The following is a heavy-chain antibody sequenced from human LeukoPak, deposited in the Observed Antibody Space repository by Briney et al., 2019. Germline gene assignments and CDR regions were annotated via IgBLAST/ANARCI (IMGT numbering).Heavy chain of an antibody. D-gene: IGHD3-10*01. CDR1: GGSISSYY. V-gene: IGHV4-59*01. Sequence: SETLSLTCTVSGGSISSYYWSWIRQPPGKGLEWIGYIYYSGSTNYNPSLKSRVTISVDTSKNQFSLKLSSVTAADTAVYYCARGNLWFGELPSYYYFYMDVWGKGTTVTISS. CDR2: IYYSGST. J-gene: IGHJ6*03. CDR3: ARGNLWFGELPSYYYFYMDV.